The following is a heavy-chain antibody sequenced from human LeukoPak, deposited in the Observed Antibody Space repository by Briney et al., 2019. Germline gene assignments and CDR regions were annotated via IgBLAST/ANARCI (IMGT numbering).Heavy chain of an antibody. CDR1: GGSFSSYD. D-gene: IGHD4-17*01. V-gene: IGHV4-4*07. CDR3: ARGVNGEYYFAY. Sequence: SETLSLTCTVSGGSFSSYDLSWIRQPAGKGLEWIARICAGGSSNYNPSLKSRVTLSVHTSNNQSSLKLSSLTAADTPVYYCARGVNGEYYFAYWGQAPLVTV. J-gene: IGHJ4*02. CDR2: ICAGGSS.